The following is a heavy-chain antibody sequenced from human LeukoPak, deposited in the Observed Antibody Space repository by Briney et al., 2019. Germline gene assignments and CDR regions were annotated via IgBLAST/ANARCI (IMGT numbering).Heavy chain of an antibody. J-gene: IGHJ6*04. Sequence: PGGPLRLSCAASGFTFSTYSMNWVRQAPGKGLEWVSSVSSSSSYIYYADSVKGRFTISRDNAKNSLYLQMSSLRAEDTAVYYCARDHRGDYYYGMDVWGKGTTVTVSS. D-gene: IGHD3-10*01. CDR1: GFTFSTYS. V-gene: IGHV3-21*01. CDR2: VSSSSSYI. CDR3: ARDHRGDYYYGMDV.